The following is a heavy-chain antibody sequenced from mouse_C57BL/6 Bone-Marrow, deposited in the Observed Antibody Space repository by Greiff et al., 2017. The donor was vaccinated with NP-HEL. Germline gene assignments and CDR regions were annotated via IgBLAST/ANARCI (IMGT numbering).Heavy chain of an antibody. J-gene: IGHJ1*03. D-gene: IGHD2-3*01. CDR2: IWSGGST. V-gene: IGHV2-6-1*01. Sequence: QVQLQQSGPGLVAPSQSLSITCTVSGFSLTSYGVHWVRQPPGKGLAWLVVIWSGGSTTYNSALKSKLSISKDNSKSQVFLKMNSLQTDDTAMYYCARHDGYHWYFDVWGTGTTVTVSS. CDR3: ARHDGYHWYFDV. CDR1: GFSLTSYG.